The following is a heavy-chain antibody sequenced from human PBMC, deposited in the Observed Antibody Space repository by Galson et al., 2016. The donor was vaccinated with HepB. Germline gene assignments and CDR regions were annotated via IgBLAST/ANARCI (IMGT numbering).Heavy chain of an antibody. CDR3: ARHPGSPFDS. CDR2: IYYSGSD. CDR1: NESISNSPYY. Sequence: SETLSLTCIVSNESISNSPYYWVWIRQSPGKGLEWIGSIYYSGSDYYNPSLKSRVTFSVDTSKRQFSLKLKSVTAADTAVYYCARHPGSPFDSWGLGTLITVSS. J-gene: IGHJ4*02. D-gene: IGHD3-10*01. V-gene: IGHV4-39*01.